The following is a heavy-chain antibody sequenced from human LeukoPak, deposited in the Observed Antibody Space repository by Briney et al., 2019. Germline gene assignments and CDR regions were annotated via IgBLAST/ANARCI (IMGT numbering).Heavy chain of an antibody. V-gene: IGHV3-30*02. CDR3: AKANGRGLLWFGELFQYYYMDV. CDR1: GFTFSSYG. CDR2: IRYDGSNK. D-gene: IGHD3-10*01. Sequence: RPGGSLRLSCAASGFTFSSYGMHWVRQAPGKGLEWVAFIRYDGSNKYYADSVKGRFTISRDNSKNTLYLQMNSLRAEDTAVYYCAKANGRGLLWFGELFQYYYMDVWGKGTTVTISS. J-gene: IGHJ6*03.